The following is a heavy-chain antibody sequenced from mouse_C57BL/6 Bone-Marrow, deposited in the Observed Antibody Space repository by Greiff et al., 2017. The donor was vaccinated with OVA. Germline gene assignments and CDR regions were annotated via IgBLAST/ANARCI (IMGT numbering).Heavy chain of an antibody. D-gene: IGHD1-1*01. CDR1: GFNIKDDY. Sequence: EVQLQQSGAELVRPGASVKLSCTASGFNIKDDYMHWVKQRPEQGLEWIGWIDPENVDTEYASKFQGKATITADPSSNTAYLQLSSLTSEDTAVYYCTMDYGSSPFAYWGQGTLVTVSA. V-gene: IGHV14-4*01. CDR2: IDPENVDT. CDR3: TMDYGSSPFAY. J-gene: IGHJ3*01.